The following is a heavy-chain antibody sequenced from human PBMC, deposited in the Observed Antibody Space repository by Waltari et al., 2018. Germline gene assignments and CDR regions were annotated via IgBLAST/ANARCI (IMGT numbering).Heavy chain of an antibody. Sequence: QLQLQESGPGLVKPSETLSLTCTVSGGSISSSSYYWGWIRQPPGKGLEWIGRIYYSGSTYYNPSLKSRVTISVDTSKNQFSLKLSSVTAADTAVYYCARGAEGDYFTYWGQGTLVTVSS. CDR2: IYYSGST. V-gene: IGHV4-39*01. CDR3: ARGAEGDYFTY. J-gene: IGHJ4*02. CDR1: GGSISSSSYY.